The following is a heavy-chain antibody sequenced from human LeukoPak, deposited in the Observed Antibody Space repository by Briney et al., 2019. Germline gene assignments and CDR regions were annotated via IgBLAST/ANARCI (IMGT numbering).Heavy chain of an antibody. V-gene: IGHV3-30*03. CDR1: GFTFSSYA. D-gene: IGHD3-10*01. Sequence: GGSLGLSCAASGFTFSSYAMSRVRQTPGKGLEWVTLISYDGSDKYYADSVKGRFSISRDNSKNTLYLQMNSLRAEDTAVYYCASLRSGSGTFYNDYWGQGTLVTVSS. CDR2: ISYDGSDK. J-gene: IGHJ4*02. CDR3: ASLRSGSGTFYNDY.